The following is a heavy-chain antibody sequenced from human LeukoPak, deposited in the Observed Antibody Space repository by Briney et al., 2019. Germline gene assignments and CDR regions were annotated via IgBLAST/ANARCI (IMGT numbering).Heavy chain of an antibody. D-gene: IGHD3-10*01. V-gene: IGHV3-7*04. Sequence: PGGSLRLSCAAPRFTFSSYWMTWVRQAPGKGLEWVANIRQDGSEYFYVASVKGRFTISRDNAKNSLYLQMNSLRAEDTAVYYCARLTSYGSGSYSFEYWGQGTPVTVSS. J-gene: IGHJ4*02. CDR3: ARLTSYGSGSYSFEY. CDR1: RFTFSSYW. CDR2: IRQDGSEY.